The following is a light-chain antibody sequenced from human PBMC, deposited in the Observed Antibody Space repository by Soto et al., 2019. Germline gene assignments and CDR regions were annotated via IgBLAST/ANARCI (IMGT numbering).Light chain of an antibody. CDR1: SGHSSYA. CDR2: LNSDGSH. CDR3: QTWGTGTVV. Sequence: QLVLTQSPSASASLGASVKLTCTLSSGHSSYAIAWHQQQPEKGPRYLMKLNSDGSHSKGDGIPDRFSGSSSRAERYLTISSLQSEDEADYYCQTWGTGTVVFGGRTKLTVL. V-gene: IGLV4-69*01. J-gene: IGLJ2*01.